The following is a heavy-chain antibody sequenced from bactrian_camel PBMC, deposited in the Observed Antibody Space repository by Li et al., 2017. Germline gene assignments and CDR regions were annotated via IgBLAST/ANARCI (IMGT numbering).Heavy chain of an antibody. CDR2: IDRSGRT. Sequence: QLVESGGGSVQAGGSRRLTCVTSGYTSSSVCVAWIRQAPGKEREGVASIDRSGRTSYADSVKGRFTISKDNAKNTLILQMNSLKVEDTAVYYCAGDPPRVDVFGQEDLRLKMSIQDFPYWGQGTQVTVS. CDR3: AGDPPRVDVFGQEDLRLKMSIQDFPY. V-gene: IGHV3S1*01. D-gene: IGHD1*01. CDR1: GYTSSSVC. J-gene: IGHJ4*01.